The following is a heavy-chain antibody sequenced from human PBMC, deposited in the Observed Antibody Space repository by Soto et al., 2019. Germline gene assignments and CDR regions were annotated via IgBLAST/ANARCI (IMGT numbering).Heavy chain of an antibody. V-gene: IGHV1-69*12. CDR1: GGTLRNYG. CDR3: SRGDATKIVVTTYYGMDV. Sequence: QVQLVQSGAEVKKPGSSVRVSCKASGGTLRNYGISWVRQAPGQGLEWMGGIIPGFGTANYAQKFQGRVTITADESTSTVYMDVTSLRSEDTAVYYCSRGDATKIVVTTYYGMDVWGQGTTVTVSS. CDR2: IIPGFGTA. D-gene: IGHD4-17*01. J-gene: IGHJ6*02.